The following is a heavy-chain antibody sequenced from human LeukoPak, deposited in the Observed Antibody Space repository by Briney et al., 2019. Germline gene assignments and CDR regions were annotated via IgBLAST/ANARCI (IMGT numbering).Heavy chain of an antibody. V-gene: IGHV4-59*08. CDR1: GGSISSYY. CDR3: ARHKDAAMVTTFDF. D-gene: IGHD5-18*01. CDR2: IYYSGST. J-gene: IGHJ4*02. Sequence: SETLSLTCTVSGGSISSYYWSWIRQPPGKGLEWIGYIYYSGSTNYNPSLKSRVTISVDTSKNQFSLRLSSVTAADTAVYSCARHKDAAMVTTFDFWGQGTLVTVSS.